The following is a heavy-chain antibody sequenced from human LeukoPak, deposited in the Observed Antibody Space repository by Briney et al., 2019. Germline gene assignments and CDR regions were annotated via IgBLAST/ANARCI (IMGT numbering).Heavy chain of an antibody. CDR1: GYTFTSYG. J-gene: IGHJ6*03. Sequence: ASVKVSYKASGYTFTSYGISWVRQAPGQGLEWMGWISAYNGNTNYAQKLQGRVTMTTDTSTSTAYMELRSLRSDDTVVYYCARVDCSSTSCHYYYYYMDVWGKGTTVTVSS. CDR3: ARVDCSSTSCHYYYYYMDV. V-gene: IGHV1-18*01. CDR2: ISAYNGNT. D-gene: IGHD2-2*01.